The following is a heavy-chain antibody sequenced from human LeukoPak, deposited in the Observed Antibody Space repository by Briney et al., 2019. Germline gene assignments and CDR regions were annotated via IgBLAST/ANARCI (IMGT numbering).Heavy chain of an antibody. CDR3: ARAYCGGDCYAHDY. Sequence: SETLSLTCTVSGGSISSYYWSWIRQPPGKGLEWIGYIYYSGSTNYNPSLKSRVTISVDTSKNQFSLKLSSVTAADTAVYYCARAYCGGDCYAHDYWGQGTLVTVSS. CDR2: IYYSGST. D-gene: IGHD2-21*02. V-gene: IGHV4-59*01. J-gene: IGHJ4*02. CDR1: GGSISSYY.